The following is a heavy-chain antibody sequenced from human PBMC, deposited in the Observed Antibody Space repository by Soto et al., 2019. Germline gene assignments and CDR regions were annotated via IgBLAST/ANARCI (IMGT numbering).Heavy chain of an antibody. CDR2: INPSGGST. Sequence: QVQLVQSGAEVKKPGASVKVSCKASGYTFTSYYMHWERQAPGQGLEWMGIINPSGGSTSYAQKFQGRVTMTRDTSTSTVYMELSSLRSEDTAVYYCARAKGGYSYGYYVDYWGQGTLVTVSS. CDR3: ARAKGGYSYGYYVDY. CDR1: GYTFTSYY. J-gene: IGHJ4*02. D-gene: IGHD5-18*01. V-gene: IGHV1-46*01.